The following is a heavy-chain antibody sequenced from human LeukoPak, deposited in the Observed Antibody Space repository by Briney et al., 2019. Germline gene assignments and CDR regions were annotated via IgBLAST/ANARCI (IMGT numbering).Heavy chain of an antibody. CDR2: FDPEDGET. V-gene: IGHV1-24*01. D-gene: IGHD6-19*01. J-gene: IGHJ4*02. CDR3: ATVPSRGWYLKFDY. Sequence: ASVKVSCKVSGYTLTELSMHWVRQAPGKGLEWMGGFDPEDGETIYAQKFQGRVTMTEDTSTDTAYMELSSLRSEDTAVYYCATVPSRGWYLKFDYWGQGTLVTVSS. CDR1: GYTLTELS.